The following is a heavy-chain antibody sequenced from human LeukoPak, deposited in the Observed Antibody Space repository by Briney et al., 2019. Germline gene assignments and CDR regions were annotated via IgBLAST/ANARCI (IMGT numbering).Heavy chain of an antibody. CDR3: AKDSSRYFDWLSFTDFGLDY. Sequence: GRSLRLSCAASGFTFSSYGMHWVRQAPGKGLEWVAVISYDGRNKYYADSVKDRFTISRDNSKKTLYLQMNSLRPVDAALYYCAKDSSRYFDWLSFTDFGLDYWGQGTLVTVSS. D-gene: IGHD3-9*01. V-gene: IGHV3-30*18. J-gene: IGHJ4*02. CDR2: ISYDGRNK. CDR1: GFTFSSYG.